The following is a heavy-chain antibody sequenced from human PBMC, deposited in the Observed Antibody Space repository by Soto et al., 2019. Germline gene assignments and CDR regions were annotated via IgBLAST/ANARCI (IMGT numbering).Heavy chain of an antibody. J-gene: IGHJ6*02. V-gene: IGHV2-5*02. D-gene: IGHD2-21*01. CDR1: GFSLSTTRVG. CDR3: VQSRCGGDCLQSYSSHSYYGLDV. CDR2: IYWDDDK. Sequence: QITLKESGPTLVKPTRTLTLTCTFSGFSLSTTRVGVGWISQPPGKALEWLALIYWDDDKRYNPSLKSRLTITKDTSKNQVVLTMTHMDPMDTATYYCVQSRCGGDCLQSYSSHSYYGLDVWGQGTTVTVSS.